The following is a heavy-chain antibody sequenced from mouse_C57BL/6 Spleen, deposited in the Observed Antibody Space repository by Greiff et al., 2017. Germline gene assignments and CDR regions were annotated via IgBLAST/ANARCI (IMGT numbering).Heavy chain of an antibody. V-gene: IGHV5-12*01. D-gene: IGHD2-2*01. Sequence: DVQLVESGGGLVQPGGSLKLSCAASGFTFSDYYMYWVRQTPEKRLEWVAYISNGGGSTYYPDTVKGRFTIARDNAKNTLYLQMSRLKSEDTAMYYCARRGVTTGFAYWGQGTLVTVSA. CDR3: ARRGVTTGFAY. CDR1: GFTFSDYY. J-gene: IGHJ3*01. CDR2: ISNGGGST.